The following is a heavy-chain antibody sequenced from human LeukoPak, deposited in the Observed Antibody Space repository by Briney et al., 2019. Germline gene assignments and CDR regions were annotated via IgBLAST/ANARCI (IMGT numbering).Heavy chain of an antibody. CDR2: IYYSGST. Sequence: SETLSLTCTVSGGSISSYYWSWMRQSPGKGLEWIGYIYYSGSTNYNPSLKSRVTISVDTSKNQFSLKLSSVTAADTAVYYCARHSGSYLHDAFDIWGRGTMVTVSS. V-gene: IGHV4-59*08. CDR1: GGSISSYY. J-gene: IGHJ3*02. CDR3: ARHSGSYLHDAFDI. D-gene: IGHD1-26*01.